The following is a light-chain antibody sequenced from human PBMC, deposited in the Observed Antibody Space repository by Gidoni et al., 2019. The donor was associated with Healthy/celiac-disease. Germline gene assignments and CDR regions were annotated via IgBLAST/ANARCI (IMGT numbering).Light chain of an antibody. J-gene: IGKJ4*01. CDR2: AAS. V-gene: IGKV1-39*01. CDR1: QSISSY. CDR3: QQSYSTPPGT. Sequence: DIHMTQSPSSLSASVGDRVTITCRASQSISSYLNWYQQKPGKAPKLLIYAASSLQSGVPSRFSGSGSGTDCTLTISSLQPEDFATYYCQQSYSTPPGTFGGGTKVEIK.